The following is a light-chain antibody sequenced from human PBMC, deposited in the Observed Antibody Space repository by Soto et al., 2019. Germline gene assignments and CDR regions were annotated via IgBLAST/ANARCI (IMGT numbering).Light chain of an antibody. CDR1: SSGIGTFNL. CDR3: GSFTTSRIWV. J-gene: IGLJ3*02. Sequence: QSALTQPASVSGSPGQSIAISCTGNSSGIGTFNLVSWYQQHPGRAPKLIIYEVNKRPSGISSRFSASKSGNTASLTISGLQVEDEAEYCCGSFTTSRIWVFGGGTKLTVL. V-gene: IGLV2-23*02. CDR2: EVN.